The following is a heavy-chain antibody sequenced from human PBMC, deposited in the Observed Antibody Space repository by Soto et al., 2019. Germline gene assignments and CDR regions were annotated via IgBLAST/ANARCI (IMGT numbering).Heavy chain of an antibody. CDR1: GFTFSSYG. J-gene: IGHJ4*02. V-gene: IGHV3-30*18. D-gene: IGHD2-2*01. Sequence: ESGGGVVQPGRSLRLSCAASGFTFSSYGMHWVRQAPGKGLEWVAVISYDGSNKYYADSVKGRFTISRDNSKNTLYLQMNSLRAEDTAVYYCAKMASLRRGADYWGQGTLVTVSS. CDR2: ISYDGSNK. CDR3: AKMASLRRGADY.